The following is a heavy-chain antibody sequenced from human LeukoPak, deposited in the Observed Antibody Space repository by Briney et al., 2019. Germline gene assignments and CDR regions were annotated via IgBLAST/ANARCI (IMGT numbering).Heavy chain of an antibody. CDR1: GYTFTSYG. V-gene: IGHV1-69*04. J-gene: IGHJ6*02. Sequence: SVKVSCKASGYTFTSYGISWVRQAPGQGLEWMGRIIPILGIANYAQKFQGRVTITADKSTSTAYMELSSLRSEDTAVYYCADRDSSGYYPQNYYYGMDVWGQGTTVTVSS. CDR3: ADRDSSGYYPQNYYYGMDV. CDR2: IIPILGIA. D-gene: IGHD3-22*01.